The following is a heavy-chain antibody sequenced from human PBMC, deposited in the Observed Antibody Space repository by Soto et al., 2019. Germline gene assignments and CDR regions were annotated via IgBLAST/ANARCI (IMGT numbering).Heavy chain of an antibody. V-gene: IGHV1-69*13. J-gene: IGHJ4*02. CDR1: GGTFYTYT. CDR3: ARIPRYSFPTSDDLDS. D-gene: IGHD5-18*01. CDR2: ITPIYPTT. Sequence: SVKVSCKASGGTFYTYTFSCVRQAPGQGLEWMGSITPIYPTTNYAEKFQGRLTVTADGSTNTAYMELNSLTSEDTAVYYCARIPRYSFPTSDDLDSWGQGTLVTVSS.